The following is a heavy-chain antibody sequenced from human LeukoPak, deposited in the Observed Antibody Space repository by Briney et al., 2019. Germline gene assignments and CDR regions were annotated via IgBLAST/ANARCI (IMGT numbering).Heavy chain of an antibody. CDR1: GFTISSHG. CDR3: AKDWGSSGWYNYFDP. Sequence: GGSLRLSCAVSGFTISSHGMHWVRQAPGKGLEWVAMISYNGNSKYYGDSVKGRFTISRDNSKDTLYLEMDSLRTEDTAVYYCAKDWGSSGWYNYFDPWGQGTLVTVSS. V-gene: IGHV3-30*18. CDR2: ISYNGNSK. D-gene: IGHD6-19*01. J-gene: IGHJ5*02.